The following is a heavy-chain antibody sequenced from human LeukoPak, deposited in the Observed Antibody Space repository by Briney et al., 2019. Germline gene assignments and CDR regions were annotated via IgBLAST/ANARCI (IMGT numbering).Heavy chain of an antibody. CDR2: IYHSGST. J-gene: IGHJ2*01. Sequence: SQTLSLTCAVSGGSISSGGYSWRWIRQPPGKGLEWIGYIYHSGSTYYNPSLKSRVTISVDRSKNQFSLKLSSVTAADTAVYYCARVLPEDWYFDLWGRGTLVTVSS. CDR1: GGSISSGGYS. CDR3: ARVLPEDWYFDL. V-gene: IGHV4-30-2*01.